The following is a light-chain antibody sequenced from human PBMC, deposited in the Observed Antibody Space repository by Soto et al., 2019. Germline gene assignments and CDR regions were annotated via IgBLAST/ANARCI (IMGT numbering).Light chain of an antibody. CDR1: SSDVGSYNG. J-gene: IGLJ1*01. V-gene: IGLV2-18*02. Sequence: SDLPQPASVYGSAGESVTLSCPGTSSDVGSYNGVSWYQQPPGTAPKLIIYEGSTRPSGVPDRSSGSKSGNTASLTITGLQAEDEADYYCNSYTISATYVFGTGTEVTV. CDR3: NSYTISATYV. CDR2: EGS.